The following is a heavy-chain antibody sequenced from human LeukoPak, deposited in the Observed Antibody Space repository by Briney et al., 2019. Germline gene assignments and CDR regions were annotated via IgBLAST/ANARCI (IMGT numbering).Heavy chain of an antibody. V-gene: IGHV3-23*01. D-gene: IGHD6-13*01. Sequence: GGSLRLSCAASGFTFSSSAMSWVRQVPGKGLEWVSGISASGGSTYYADSVKGRFTISRDNAKNSLYLKMNSLRVEDTAVYYCARGGYRVNWFDPWGQGTLVTVSS. CDR3: ARGGYRVNWFDP. J-gene: IGHJ5*02. CDR2: ISASGGST. CDR1: GFTFSSSA.